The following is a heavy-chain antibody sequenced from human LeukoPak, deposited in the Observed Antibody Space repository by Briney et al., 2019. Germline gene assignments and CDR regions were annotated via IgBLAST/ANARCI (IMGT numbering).Heavy chain of an antibody. CDR1: GFTFSSCE. CDR2: IDSSGTTI. V-gene: IGHV3-48*03. J-gene: IGHJ3*01. D-gene: IGHD3-9*01. Sequence: GGSLRLSCAASGFTFSSCEMNWVRQTPGKGLEWVSYIDSSGTTIYYADSVKGRFTSSRDNAKNSLYLQMSSLITDDTGVYYCTTALNFDILTGLYQPIAAFDVWGQGTLVTVSS. CDR3: TTALNFDILTGLYQPIAAFDV.